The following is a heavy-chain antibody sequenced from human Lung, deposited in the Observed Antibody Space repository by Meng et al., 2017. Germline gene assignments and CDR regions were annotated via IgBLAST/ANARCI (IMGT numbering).Heavy chain of an antibody. CDR2: IKSKTDGETT. Sequence: VQLVESGGGLVEPGGSLRLSCATSGFTFSNAWMSWVRQTPGKGLEWLGRIKSKTDGETTDYAAPVKGRFTISRDDSKNTLYLQMNSLITEDTAVYFCATGAAAADHWGQGTLVTVSS. V-gene: IGHV3-15*01. CDR3: ATGAAAADH. J-gene: IGHJ4*02. D-gene: IGHD6-13*01. CDR1: GFTFSNAW.